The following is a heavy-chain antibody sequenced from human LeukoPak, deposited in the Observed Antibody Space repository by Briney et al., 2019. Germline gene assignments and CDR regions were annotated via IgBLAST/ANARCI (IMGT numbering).Heavy chain of an antibody. V-gene: IGHV4-39*07. Sequence: SETLSLTCTVSGGSISSSSYYWGWIRQPPGKGLEWIGSIYYSGSTYYNPSLKSRVTISVDTSKNQFSLKLSSVTAADTAVYYCAREGEESWIQLWAYYYYYMDVWGKGTTVTISS. D-gene: IGHD5-18*01. CDR2: IYYSGST. CDR1: GGSISSSSYY. J-gene: IGHJ6*03. CDR3: AREGEESWIQLWAYYYYYMDV.